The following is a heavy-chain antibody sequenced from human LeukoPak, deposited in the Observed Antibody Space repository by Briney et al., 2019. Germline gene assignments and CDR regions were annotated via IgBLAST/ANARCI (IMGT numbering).Heavy chain of an antibody. D-gene: IGHD5-18*01. CDR2: IYYSGST. J-gene: IGHJ6*03. V-gene: IGHV4-39*07. CDR1: GGSISSSSYY. Sequence: PSETLSLTCTVSGGSISSSSYYWGWIRQPPGKGLEWIGSIYYSGSTYYNPSLKSRVTISVDTSKNQFSLKLSSVTAADTAVYYCARPAMVMGYYMDVWGKGTTVTVSS. CDR3: ARPAMVMGYYMDV.